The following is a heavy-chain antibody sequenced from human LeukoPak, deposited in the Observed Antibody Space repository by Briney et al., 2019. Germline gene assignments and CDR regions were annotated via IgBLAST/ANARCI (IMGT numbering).Heavy chain of an antibody. CDR1: GGSFSGYY. V-gene: IGHV4-34*01. CDR2: INHSGST. Sequence: SETLSLTCAVYGGSFSGYYWSWLRQPPGKGLEWIGEINHSGSTNYNPSLKSRVTISVDTSKNQFSLKLSSVTAADTAVYYWARGLVDVVPAAEYNWFDPWGQGTLVTVSS. J-gene: IGHJ5*02. CDR3: ARGLVDVVPAAEYNWFDP. D-gene: IGHD2-2*01.